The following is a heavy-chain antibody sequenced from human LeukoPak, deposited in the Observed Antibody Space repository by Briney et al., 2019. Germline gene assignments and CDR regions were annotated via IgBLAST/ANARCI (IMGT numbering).Heavy chain of an antibody. CDR3: ARDRHTSIAALDYYYYMDV. D-gene: IGHD6-6*01. CDR2: ISAYNGNT. Sequence: ASVKVSCKASGYTFTSYGISWVRQAPGHGLEWMGWISAYNGNTNYAQKLQGRVTMTTDTSTSTAYMELRSLRSDDTAVYYCARDRHTSIAALDYYYYMDVWGKGTTVTVSS. CDR1: GYTFTSYG. J-gene: IGHJ6*03. V-gene: IGHV1-18*01.